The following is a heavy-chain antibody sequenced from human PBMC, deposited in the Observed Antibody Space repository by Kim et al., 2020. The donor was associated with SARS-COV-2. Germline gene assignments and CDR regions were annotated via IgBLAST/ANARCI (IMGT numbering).Heavy chain of an antibody. V-gene: IGHV3-23*01. Sequence: YADSVRGRFTNSRNTSNNTLYLQLNGQRAEDTAVYYCAKDKWGAAGNFDYWGQGTLVTVSS. J-gene: IGHJ4*02. D-gene: IGHD6-13*01. CDR3: AKDKWGAAGNFDY.